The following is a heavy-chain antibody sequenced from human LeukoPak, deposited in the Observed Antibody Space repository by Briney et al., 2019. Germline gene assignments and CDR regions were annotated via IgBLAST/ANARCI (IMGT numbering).Heavy chain of an antibody. CDR2: IYYSGST. V-gene: IGHV4-59*01. J-gene: IGHJ5*02. D-gene: IGHD3-10*01. Sequence: PSETLSLTCTVSGGSISSYYWSWIRQPPGKGLEWIGYIYYSGSTNYNPSLKSRVTISVDTSKNQFSLKLSSVTAADTAVYYCARIEVRGVIFRSWFDPWGQGTLVTVSS. CDR3: ARIEVRGVIFRSWFDP. CDR1: GGSISSYY.